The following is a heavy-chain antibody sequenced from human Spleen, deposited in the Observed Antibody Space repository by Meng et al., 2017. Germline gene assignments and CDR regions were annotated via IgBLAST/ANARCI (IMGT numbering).Heavy chain of an antibody. CDR2: IIPIFGTA. Sequence: SVKVSCKASGGTFSSYAISWVRQAPGQGREWMGGIIPIFGTANYAQKFQGRVTITADKSTNTAYMELSSLRSEDTTVYYCARDEDISAAGKLFGDYCGQGILVVASS. V-gene: IGHV1-69*06. CDR1: GGTFSSYA. J-gene: IGHJ4*02. CDR3: ARDEDISAAGKLFGDY. D-gene: IGHD6-25*01.